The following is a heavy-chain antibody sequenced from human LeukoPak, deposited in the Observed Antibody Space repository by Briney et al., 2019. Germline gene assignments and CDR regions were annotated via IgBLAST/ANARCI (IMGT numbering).Heavy chain of an antibody. V-gene: IGHV3-15*01. CDR1: GFTFSNAW. D-gene: IGHD6-13*01. J-gene: IGHJ4*02. CDR2: IKSKTDGGTT. CDR3: TTVPPIAAAEFDY. Sequence: GGSLRLSCAASGFTFSNAWMSWVRQAPGKGLEWVGRIKSKTDGGTTDYAAPVKGRFTISRDDSKNTLSLQMHSLKTEDTAVYYCTTVPPIAAAEFDYWGQGTLVTVSS.